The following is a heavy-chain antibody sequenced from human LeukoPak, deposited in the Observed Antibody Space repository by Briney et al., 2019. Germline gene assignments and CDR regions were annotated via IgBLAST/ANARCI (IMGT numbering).Heavy chain of an antibody. Sequence: GGSLRLSCAASGFTLSSYGMHWVRQAPGKGLEWVAVIWYDGANKYYADSVKGRFTISRDNSKNTLYLQMNSLRAEDTAVFYCARDGYGSGSRAYLMDVWGQGTTVTVSS. J-gene: IGHJ6*02. D-gene: IGHD3-10*01. CDR3: ARDGYGSGSRAYLMDV. CDR2: IWYDGANK. CDR1: GFTLSSYG. V-gene: IGHV3-33*01.